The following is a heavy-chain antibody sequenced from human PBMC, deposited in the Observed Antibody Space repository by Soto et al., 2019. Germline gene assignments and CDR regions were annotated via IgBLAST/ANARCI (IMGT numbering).Heavy chain of an antibody. Sequence: GESLKISCEGSGYSFSNYWIGWVRQKPGKGLELMGIIYPADSDVRYSPSFQGQVTISVDKSINTAYLQWSSLKASDTAIYYCARLAVTSSTHFDYWGQGTPVTVSS. CDR1: GYSFSNYW. J-gene: IGHJ4*02. D-gene: IGHD2-21*02. CDR3: ARLAVTSSTHFDY. V-gene: IGHV5-51*01. CDR2: IYPADSDV.